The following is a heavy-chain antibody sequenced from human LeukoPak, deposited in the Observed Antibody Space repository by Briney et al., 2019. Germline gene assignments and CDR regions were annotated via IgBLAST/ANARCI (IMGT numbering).Heavy chain of an antibody. CDR2: ISDSGGST. CDR1: GFTFSSYA. Sequence: PGGSLRLSCAASGFTFSSYAVSWVRRAPGKGLAWVSAISDSGGSTQYADSVKGRFTISRDNSKNTLYLQMNSLRAEDTAVYYCAREPRYSYGLYFDYWGQGTLVTVSS. J-gene: IGHJ4*02. CDR3: AREPRYSYGLYFDY. V-gene: IGHV3-23*01. D-gene: IGHD5-18*01.